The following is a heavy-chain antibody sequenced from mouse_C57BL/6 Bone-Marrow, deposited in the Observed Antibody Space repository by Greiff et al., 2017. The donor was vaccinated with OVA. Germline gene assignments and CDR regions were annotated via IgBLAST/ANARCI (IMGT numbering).Heavy chain of an antibody. CDR2: IRNKANGYTT. D-gene: IGHD2-4*01. CDR1: GFTFTDYY. J-gene: IGHJ3*01. CDR3: ATYDYPAWFAY. Sequence: EVKLMESGGGLVQPGGSLSLSCAASGFTFTDYYMSWVRQPPGKALEWLGFIRNKANGYTTEYSASVKGRFTISRDNSQSILYLQMNALRAEDSATYYCATYDYPAWFAYWGQGTLVTVSA. V-gene: IGHV7-3*01.